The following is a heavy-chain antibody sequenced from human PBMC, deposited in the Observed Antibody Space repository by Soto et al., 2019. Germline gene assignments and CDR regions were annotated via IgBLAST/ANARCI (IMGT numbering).Heavy chain of an antibody. V-gene: IGHV4-61*01. D-gene: IGHD5-18*01. Sequence: SETLSLTCTVSGGSVSSGSYYWIWIRHPPGKGLEWIGYIYYSGSTNYNPSLKSRVTISVDTSKNQFSLKLSSVTAADTAVYYCARGNLIQLWYQYYFDYWGQGTQVTVSS. CDR1: GGSVSSGSYY. CDR3: ARGNLIQLWYQYYFDY. J-gene: IGHJ4*02. CDR2: IYYSGST.